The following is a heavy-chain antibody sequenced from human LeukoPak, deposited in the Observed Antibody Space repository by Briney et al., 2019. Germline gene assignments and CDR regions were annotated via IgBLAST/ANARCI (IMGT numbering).Heavy chain of an antibody. D-gene: IGHD3-10*01. Sequence: PSETLSLTCTVSGGSISSSSYYWGWIRQPPGKGLEWIGSIYYSGSTSYNPSLKSRVTISVDTSKNQFSLKLSSVTAADTAVYYCARGAPRENYYVSVRGRNWFDPWGQGTLVTVSS. J-gene: IGHJ5*02. CDR2: IYYSGST. CDR1: GGSISSSSYY. CDR3: ARGAPRENYYVSVRGRNWFDP. V-gene: IGHV4-39*07.